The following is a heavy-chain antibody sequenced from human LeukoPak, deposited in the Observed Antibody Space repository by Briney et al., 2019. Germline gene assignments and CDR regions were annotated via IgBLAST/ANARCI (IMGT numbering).Heavy chain of an antibody. D-gene: IGHD6-13*01. CDR3: ATRSAAAGDDYYFDY. Sequence: SETLSLTCTVSGGSISSYYWSWIRQPPGKGLEWIGYIYYSGSTNYSPSLKSRVTISVDTSKNQFSLKLSSVTAADTAVYYCATRSAAAGDDYYFDYWGQGTLVTVSS. J-gene: IGHJ4*02. CDR2: IYYSGST. CDR1: GGSISSYY. V-gene: IGHV4-59*01.